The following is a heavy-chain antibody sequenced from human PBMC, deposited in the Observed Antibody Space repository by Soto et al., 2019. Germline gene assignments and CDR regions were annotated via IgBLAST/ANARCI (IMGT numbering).Heavy chain of an antibody. V-gene: IGHV3-48*03. CDR1: GFTFSSYE. J-gene: IGHJ3*02. CDR2: ISSSGITI. CDR3: ASPPRDYDDAFDI. Sequence: EVQLVESGGGLVQPGGSLRLSCAASGFTFSSYEMNWVRQAPGKGLEWVSYISSSGITIYYVDSVKGRFTISRDNARNSLYLQMNSLRAEDTAVYYCASPPRDYDDAFDIWGQGTMVTVSS. D-gene: IGHD4-17*01.